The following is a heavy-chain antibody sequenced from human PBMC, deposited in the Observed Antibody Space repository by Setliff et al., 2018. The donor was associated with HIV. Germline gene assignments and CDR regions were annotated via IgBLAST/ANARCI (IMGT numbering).Heavy chain of an antibody. D-gene: IGHD2-2*01. CDR1: GGAIDDINW. V-gene: IGHV4-61*03. CDR2: VSYSGST. Sequence: SETLSLTCTVSGGAIDDINWWNWVRQPPGRGLEWIGYVSYSGSTSYNPTLNSRVTMSVDTSRDHFSLKLSSVTAADTAVYYCARARGRAQLSYYFDYWGQGRLVTVSS. CDR3: ARARGRAQLSYYFDY. J-gene: IGHJ4*02.